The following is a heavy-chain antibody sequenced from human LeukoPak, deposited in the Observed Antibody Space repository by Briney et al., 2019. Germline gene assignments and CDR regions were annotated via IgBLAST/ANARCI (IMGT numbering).Heavy chain of an antibody. CDR2: INHSGST. Sequence: SETLSLTYAVYGGSFSGYYWSWIRQPPGKGLEWIGEINHSGSTNYNPSLKSRVTISVDTSKNQFSLKLSSVTAADTAVYYCARTAYSSGWYSTTFDYWGQGTLVTVSS. J-gene: IGHJ4*02. V-gene: IGHV4-34*01. CDR1: GGSFSGYY. D-gene: IGHD6-19*01. CDR3: ARTAYSSGWYSTTFDY.